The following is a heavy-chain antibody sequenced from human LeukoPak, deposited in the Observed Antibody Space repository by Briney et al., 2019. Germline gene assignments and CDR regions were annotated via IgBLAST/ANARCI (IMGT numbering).Heavy chain of an antibody. CDR2: INPNNGGT. V-gene: IGHV1-2*02. D-gene: IGHD1-26*01. J-gene: IGHJ4*02. CDR1: GYTFTGYY. CDR3: ARPLSGGYADFDY. Sequence: ASVKVSCKASGYTFTGYYMHWVRQAPGQGLQWMGWINPNNGGTNYAQNFQGRVTMTTDTSISTAYVELSRLRSGDTAVYYCARPLSGGYADFDYWGQGTLVTVSS.